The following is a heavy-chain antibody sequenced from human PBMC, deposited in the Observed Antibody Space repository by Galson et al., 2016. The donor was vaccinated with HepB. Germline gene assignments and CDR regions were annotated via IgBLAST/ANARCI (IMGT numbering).Heavy chain of an antibody. J-gene: IGHJ4*02. Sequence: SLRLSCAASGFTFGDYAMSWFRQAPGKGLEWVAFSRSRVFGGTTEYAASVKGRFTISRDDSKNSAYLQMNSLKTEDTAVYYCTRDANIAGRPNFDYWGQGTLVTVSS. CDR1: GFTFGDYA. D-gene: IGHD6-13*01. CDR2: SRSRVFGGTT. V-gene: IGHV3-49*03. CDR3: TRDANIAGRPNFDY.